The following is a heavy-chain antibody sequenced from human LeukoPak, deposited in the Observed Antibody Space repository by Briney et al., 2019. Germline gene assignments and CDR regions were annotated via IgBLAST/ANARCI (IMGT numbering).Heavy chain of an antibody. CDR1: GFTFSSYW. CDR3: ARDSGYDSSGYYLGAFDI. Sequence: GGSLRLSCAASGFTFSSYWMSWVRQAPGKGLEWVANIKQDGSEKYYVDSVKGRFTISRDNAKNSLYLQMNSLRAEDTAVYYCARDSGYDSSGYYLGAFDIWGQGTMVTVSS. J-gene: IGHJ3*02. V-gene: IGHV3-7*01. CDR2: IKQDGSEK. D-gene: IGHD3-22*01.